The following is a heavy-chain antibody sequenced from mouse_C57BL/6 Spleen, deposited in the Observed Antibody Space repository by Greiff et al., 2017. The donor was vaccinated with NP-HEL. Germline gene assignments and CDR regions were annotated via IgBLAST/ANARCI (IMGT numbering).Heavy chain of an antibody. CDR3: ARHEEGVRYYAMDY. J-gene: IGHJ4*01. D-gene: IGHD2-14*01. CDR2: FYPGSGSI. Sequence: QVQLQQSGPELVKPGASVKISCKASGYAFSSSWMNWVKQRPGQGLEWIGWFYPGSGSIKYNEKFKDKATLTADKSSSTVYMELSRLTSEDSAVYFCARHEEGVRYYAMDYWGQGTSVTVSS. V-gene: IGHV1-62-2*01. CDR1: GYAFSSSW.